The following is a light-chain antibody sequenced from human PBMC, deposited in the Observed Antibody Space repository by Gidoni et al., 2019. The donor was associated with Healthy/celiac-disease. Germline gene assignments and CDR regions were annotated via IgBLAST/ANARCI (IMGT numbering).Light chain of an antibody. CDR1: SLRSYY. CDR3: NSRDSSGNHYV. CDR2: GKN. V-gene: IGLV3-19*01. Sequence: SSELTQDPAVAVAWGQTVRSTCQGDSLRSYYASWYQQKPGQAPVLVIYGKNNRPSGIPDRFSGSSSGNTASLTIPGAQAEDEAFYYCNSRDSSGNHYVFGTGTKVTVL. J-gene: IGLJ1*01.